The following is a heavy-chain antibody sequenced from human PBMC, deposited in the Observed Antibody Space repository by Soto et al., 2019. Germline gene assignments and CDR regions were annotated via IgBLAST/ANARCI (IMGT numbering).Heavy chain of an antibody. J-gene: IGHJ4*02. Sequence: GGSLRLSCSASGFDFTTTWMNWVRLAPGKGLEWVARIKSKNDGGTLDYASPVKGRFTISRDDSKKTSYLQMNSLKTEDTAIYYCSTSGYGGFDYWGQGVLVTVSS. CDR1: GFDFTTTW. CDR3: STSGYGGFDY. V-gene: IGHV3-15*07. CDR2: IKSKNDGGTL. D-gene: IGHD5-12*01.